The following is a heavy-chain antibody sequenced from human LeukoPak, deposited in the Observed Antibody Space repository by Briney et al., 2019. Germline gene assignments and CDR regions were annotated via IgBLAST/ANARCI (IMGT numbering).Heavy chain of an antibody. CDR3: AGHRDKGYYYYGMDV. Sequence: SETLSLTCTVSGGSISSYYWSRIRQPPGKGLEWIGYIYYSGSTNYNPSLKSRVTISVDTSTNQFSLKLSSVTAADTAGYYCAGHRDKGYYYYGMDVWGQGTTVTVSS. CDR2: IYYSGST. J-gene: IGHJ6*02. V-gene: IGHV4-59*08. CDR1: GGSISSYY. D-gene: IGHD2-15*01.